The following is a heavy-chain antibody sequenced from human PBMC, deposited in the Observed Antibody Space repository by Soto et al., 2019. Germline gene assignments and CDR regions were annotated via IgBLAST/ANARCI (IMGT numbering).Heavy chain of an antibody. CDR3: ARGTGGQLLSFQKTDY. V-gene: IGHV4-34*01. D-gene: IGHD2-2*01. J-gene: IGHJ4*02. Sequence: SETMSLTRAVYGGTFSVYYWSWIRKPQGKGLEWIGEINHSGSTNYNPSLKSRVTISVDTSKNQFSLKLSSVTAADTAVYYCARGTGGQLLSFQKTDYWGQGTLVTVSS. CDR2: INHSGST. CDR1: GGTFSVYY.